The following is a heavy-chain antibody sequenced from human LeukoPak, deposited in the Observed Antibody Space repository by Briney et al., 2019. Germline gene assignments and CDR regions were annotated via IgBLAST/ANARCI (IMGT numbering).Heavy chain of an antibody. V-gene: IGHV4-38-2*02. J-gene: IGHJ3*02. CDR2: IYYSGST. Sequence: SETLSLTCTVSGYSISSGYYWGWIRPPPGKGPEWIGSIYYSGSTYYNPSLKSRVTISVDTSKNQFPLKLSSVTAADTAVYYCAAFGGSAIFGVVINDAFDIWGQGTMVTVSS. CDR3: AAFGGSAIFGVVINDAFDI. CDR1: GYSISSGYY. D-gene: IGHD3-3*01.